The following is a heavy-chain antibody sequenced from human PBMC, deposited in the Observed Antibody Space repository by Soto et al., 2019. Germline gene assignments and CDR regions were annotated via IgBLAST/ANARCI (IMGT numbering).Heavy chain of an antibody. J-gene: IGHJ1*01. V-gene: IGHV3-30-3*01. Sequence: GGSLRLSCAASGFTFSSYAMHWVRQAPGKGLEWVAVISCDGSNKYYADSVKGRFTISRDNSKNTLYLQMNSLRAVDTAVYYCARAADTAMVTVYFQHWGQGTLVTVSS. D-gene: IGHD5-18*01. CDR2: ISCDGSNK. CDR1: GFTFSSYA. CDR3: ARAADTAMVTVYFQH.